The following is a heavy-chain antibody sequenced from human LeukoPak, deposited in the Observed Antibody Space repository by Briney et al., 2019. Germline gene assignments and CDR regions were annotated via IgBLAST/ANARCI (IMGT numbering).Heavy chain of an antibody. CDR1: GYTFTGYY. Sequence: ASVKVSCKASGYTFTGYYMHWVRQAPGQGLEWMGWINPNSGGTNYAQKFQGRVTMTRDTSISTAYMELSRLRSDDTAVYYCARVYSGYDPLDYWGQGTLVTISS. CDR3: ARVYSGYDPLDY. J-gene: IGHJ4*02. V-gene: IGHV1-2*02. CDR2: INPNSGGT. D-gene: IGHD5-12*01.